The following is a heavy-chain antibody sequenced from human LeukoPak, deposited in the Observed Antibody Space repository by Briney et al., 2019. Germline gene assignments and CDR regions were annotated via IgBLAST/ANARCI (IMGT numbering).Heavy chain of an antibody. Sequence: QPGGSLRLSCAASGFTFSSYGMSWVREAPGKGLEWVSAISGSGGSTYYADSVKGRFTISRDNSKNTLYLQMNSLRAEDTAVYYCAKGDSSSWRLFDSWGQGTLVTVSS. V-gene: IGHV3-23*01. CDR1: GFTFSSYG. J-gene: IGHJ5*01. D-gene: IGHD6-13*01. CDR3: AKGDSSSWRLFDS. CDR2: ISGSGGST.